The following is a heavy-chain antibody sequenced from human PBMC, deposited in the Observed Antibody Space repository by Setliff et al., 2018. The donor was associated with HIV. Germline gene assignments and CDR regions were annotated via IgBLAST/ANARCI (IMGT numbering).Heavy chain of an antibody. Sequence: GESLKISCKGSGYTFSNYWIGWVRQMPGKGLEWMGIIYPGDSDTMYSPSFQGQVTISADKSISTAYLQWTSLKASDTAVYYCARHGAGGYYDTGTDYWGQGTLVTVSS. CDR2: IYPGDSDT. CDR1: GYTFSNYW. CDR3: ARHGAGGYYDTGTDY. D-gene: IGHD3-22*01. V-gene: IGHV5-51*01. J-gene: IGHJ4*02.